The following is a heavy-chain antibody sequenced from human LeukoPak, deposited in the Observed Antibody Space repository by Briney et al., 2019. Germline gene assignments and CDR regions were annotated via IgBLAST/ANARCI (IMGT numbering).Heavy chain of an antibody. J-gene: IGHJ6*02. V-gene: IGHV3-74*01. CDR3: ARSHYYETSGYFSYYYGLDV. CDR2: INSDGSST. CDR1: RFTFSKYW. Sequence: GGSLRLSCAASRFTFSKYWMHWVRQAPGKGLVWVSRINSDGSSTRYADSVKGRFTISRDNVKNTLYLQMDSLRAEDTAVYYCARSHYYETSGYFSYYYGLDVWGQGTTVTVSS. D-gene: IGHD3-22*01.